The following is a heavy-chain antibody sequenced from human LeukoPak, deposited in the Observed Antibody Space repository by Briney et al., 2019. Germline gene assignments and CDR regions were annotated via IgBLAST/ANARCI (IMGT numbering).Heavy chain of an antibody. J-gene: IGHJ4*02. D-gene: IGHD1-26*01. CDR1: GGSISSYY. CDR3: ARKGSGTYSPFDY. Sequence: SETLSLTCTVSGGSISSYYWSWIRQPPGKGLEWIGYLYYSGSAKYNPSLKSRVTIPVDTSENHFSLKLSSVTAADTAVYYCARKGSGTYSPFDYWGPGTLVTVSS. V-gene: IGHV4-59*01. CDR2: LYYSGSA.